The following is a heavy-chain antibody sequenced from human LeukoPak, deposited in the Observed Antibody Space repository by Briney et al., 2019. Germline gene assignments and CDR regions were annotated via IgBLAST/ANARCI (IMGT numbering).Heavy chain of an antibody. Sequence: SETLSLTCAVYGGSFSGYYWSWIRQPPGKGLEWIGYIYYSGSTYYNPSLKSRVTISVDTSKNQFSLKLSSVTAADTAVYYCARAKGVLRYFDWFDGKYYFDYWGQGTLVTVSS. J-gene: IGHJ4*02. CDR1: GGSFSGYY. CDR2: IYYSGST. V-gene: IGHV4-30-4*08. CDR3: ARAKGVLRYFDWFDGKYYFDY. D-gene: IGHD3-9*01.